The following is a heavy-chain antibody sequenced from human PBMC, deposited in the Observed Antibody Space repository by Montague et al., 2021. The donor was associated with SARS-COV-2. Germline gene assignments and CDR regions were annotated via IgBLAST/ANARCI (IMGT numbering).Heavy chain of an antibody. Sequence: SLGLSCAASGFTFSSYAMHWVRQAPGKGLEWVAVISYDGSNKYYADSVKGRFTISRDNSKNTLYLQMNSLRAEDTAVYYCARVLDYYGSGSYPLYYYYGMDVWGQGTTVTVSS. CDR3: ARVLDYYGSGSYPLYYYYGMDV. J-gene: IGHJ6*02. D-gene: IGHD3-10*01. V-gene: IGHV3-30*04. CDR2: ISYDGSNK. CDR1: GFTFSSYA.